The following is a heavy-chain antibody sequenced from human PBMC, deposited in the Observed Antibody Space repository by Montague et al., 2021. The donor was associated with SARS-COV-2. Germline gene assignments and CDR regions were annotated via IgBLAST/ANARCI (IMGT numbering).Heavy chain of an antibody. Sequence: SLRLSCAASGFTFINSPMSWVRQAPGKGLEWVSIIYGGETTTLFADSVKGRFSMSRDNTGNTVSLQMNNLRADDTAIYYCAKVLYYDISGCVFDSWGQGALVTVSS. CDR3: AKVLYYDISGCVFDS. CDR1: GFTFINSP. J-gene: IGHJ4*02. CDR2: IYGGETTT. D-gene: IGHD3-22*01. V-gene: IGHV3-23*03.